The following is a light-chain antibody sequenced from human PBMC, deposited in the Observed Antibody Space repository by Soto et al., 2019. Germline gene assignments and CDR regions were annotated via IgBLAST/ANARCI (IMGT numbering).Light chain of an antibody. CDR1: QSVSTN. CDR3: QHYAERPPNLS. J-gene: IGKJ4*01. Sequence: EIVMTQSPATMSVSPGERATLSCRASQSVSTNLAWYQQKPGQAPRLLIYAASVRATGIPARFSGSGSGTEFTLTISRLQSEDFAVYYCQHYAERPPNLSFGGGTKVEIK. CDR2: AAS. V-gene: IGKV3-15*01.